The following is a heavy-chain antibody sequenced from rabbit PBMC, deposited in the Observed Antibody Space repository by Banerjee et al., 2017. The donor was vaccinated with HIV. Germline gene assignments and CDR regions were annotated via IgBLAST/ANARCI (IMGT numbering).Heavy chain of an antibody. CDR1: GFDFSSNA. J-gene: IGHJ4*01. Sequence: QQQLEESGGGLVKPEGSLTLTCTASGFDFSSNAMCWVRQAPGKGLEWIACIYVDDSGRTNYASWAKGRFTISKTSSTTVTLQMTSLTAADTATYFCARGYAGSSYYIGVRYFNLWGPGTLVTVS. CDR2: IYVDDSGRT. CDR3: ARGYAGSSYYIGVRYFNL. D-gene: IGHD8-1*01. V-gene: IGHV1S45*01.